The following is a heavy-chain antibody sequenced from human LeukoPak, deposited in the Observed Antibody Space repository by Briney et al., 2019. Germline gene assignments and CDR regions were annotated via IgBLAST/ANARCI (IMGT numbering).Heavy chain of an antibody. V-gene: IGHV4-34*01. J-gene: IGHJ1*01. CDR2: INHSGST. CDR3: ARAGIAAAGTIRGVKYFQH. D-gene: IGHD6-13*01. CDR1: GGSFSGYY. Sequence: KPSETLSLTCAVYGGSFSGYYWSWIRQPPGKGLEWIGGINHSGSTNYNPSLKSRVTISVDTSKNQFSLKLSSVTAADTAVYYCARAGIAAAGTIRGVKYFQHWGQGTLVTVSS.